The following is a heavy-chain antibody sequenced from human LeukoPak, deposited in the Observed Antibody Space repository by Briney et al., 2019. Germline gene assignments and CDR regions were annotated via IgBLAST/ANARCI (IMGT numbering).Heavy chain of an antibody. Sequence: SETLSLTCTVSGGSISSHYWSWIRQPPGKGLEWIGYIYYSGSTNYNPSLKSRVTISVDKSKNQFSPKLTSVTSADTAVYYCASSTWEGGGFDYWGQGTLVTVSS. CDR3: ASSTWEGGGFDY. J-gene: IGHJ4*02. D-gene: IGHD1-26*01. CDR2: IYYSGST. CDR1: GGSISSHY. V-gene: IGHV4-59*11.